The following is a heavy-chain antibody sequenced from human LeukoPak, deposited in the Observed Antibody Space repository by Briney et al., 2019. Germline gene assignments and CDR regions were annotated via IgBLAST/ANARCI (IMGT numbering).Heavy chain of an antibody. Sequence: PSETLSLTSTVSGGSISSYYWSWIRQPPGKGLEWIGDIYYSGSTNYNPSLKSRVTISVDTSKNQCSLKLSSVTAADTALYYCVRDGSYGSGDRFDPWGQGALVTVSS. CDR2: IYYSGST. J-gene: IGHJ5*02. CDR3: VRDGSYGSGDRFDP. V-gene: IGHV4-59*01. CDR1: GGSISSYY. D-gene: IGHD3-10*01.